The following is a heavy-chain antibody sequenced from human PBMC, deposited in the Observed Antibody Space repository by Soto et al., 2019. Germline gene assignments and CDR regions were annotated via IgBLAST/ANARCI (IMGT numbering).Heavy chain of an antibody. CDR3: ARGIWTMTRGAYYFDN. V-gene: IGHV1-3*01. Sequence: ASVKVSCKASGFTFTNHAMQWVRQAPGKRLEWMGWVNAGNGHTKYSQNFQGRVTITRDTSASTVYMELSSLISEDAAVYYCARGIWTMTRGAYYFDNWGQGTLVTVSS. CDR1: GFTFTNHA. D-gene: IGHD3-10*01. J-gene: IGHJ4*02. CDR2: VNAGNGHT.